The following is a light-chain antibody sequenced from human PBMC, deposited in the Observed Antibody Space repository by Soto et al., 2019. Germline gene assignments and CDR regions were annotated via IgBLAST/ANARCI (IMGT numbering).Light chain of an antibody. J-gene: IGKJ5*01. CDR2: ASS. CDR3: QQSYSTLPIT. V-gene: IGKV1-39*01. CDR1: QSISSN. Sequence: DIQITQSPSSLSASVGDRVTITCRASQSISSNLNWYQQKPGKAPKLLIYASSSLQRGVPSRFSGSGSGTDFSLTIRSLQPEDFATYYCQQSYSTLPITFGQGTRLEIK.